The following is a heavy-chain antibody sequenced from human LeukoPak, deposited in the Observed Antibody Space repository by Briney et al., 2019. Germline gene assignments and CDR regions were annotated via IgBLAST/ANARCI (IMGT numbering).Heavy chain of an antibody. V-gene: IGHV3-23*01. D-gene: IGHD2-2*01. CDR3: AKVVPAAVTADKGAFDI. CDR2: ISGSGGST. Sequence: PGGSLGLSRAASGFTFSSYAMSWVRQAPGKGLEWVSAISGSGGSTYYADSVKGRFTISRDNSKNTLYLQMNSLRAEDTAVYYCAKVVPAAVTADKGAFDIWGQGTMVTVSS. CDR1: GFTFSSYA. J-gene: IGHJ3*02.